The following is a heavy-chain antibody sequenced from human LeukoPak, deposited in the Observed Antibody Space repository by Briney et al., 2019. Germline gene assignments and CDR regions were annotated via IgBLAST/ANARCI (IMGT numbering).Heavy chain of an antibody. V-gene: IGHV3-9*01. CDR2: ISWNSGSI. D-gene: IGHD3-3*01. CDR1: GFTFDDYA. CDR3: AKVGGVRRELDY. J-gene: IGHJ4*02. Sequence: GGSLRLSCAASGFTFDDYAMHWVRQAPGKGLEWVSGISWNSGSIGYADSVRGRFTISRDNAKNSLYLQMNSLRAEDTALYYCAKVGGVRRELDYWGQGTLVTVSS.